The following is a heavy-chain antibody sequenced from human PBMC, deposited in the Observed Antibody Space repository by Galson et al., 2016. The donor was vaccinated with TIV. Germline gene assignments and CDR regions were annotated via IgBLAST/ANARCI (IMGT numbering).Heavy chain of an antibody. V-gene: IGHV3-9*01. CDR2: ISWNSGNI. D-gene: IGHD3-10*01. J-gene: IGHJ4*02. CDR3: VKDGYGSGSRFDY. CDR1: GFTFDDYA. Sequence: SLRLSCAASGFTFDDYAMHWVRQAPGKGLEWVSGISWNSGNIGYADSVKGRFTISRDNAKNSLFLQMNSLRAEGTALYYCVKDGYGSGSRFDYWGQGTLVTVSS.